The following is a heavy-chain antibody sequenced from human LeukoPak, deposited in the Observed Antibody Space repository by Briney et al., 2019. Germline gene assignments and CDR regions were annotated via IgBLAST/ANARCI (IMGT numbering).Heavy chain of an antibody. J-gene: IGHJ4*02. V-gene: IGHV3-23*01. CDR3: ASNLDFWSGYTDY. Sequence: PGGSLRLSCSASGFTFSSYAMSWVRQAPGKGLEWVSAISGSGGSTYYADSVKGRFTISRDNSKNTLYLQMNSLRAEDTAVYYCASNLDFWSGYTDYWGQGTLVTVSS. D-gene: IGHD3-3*01. CDR1: GFTFSSYA. CDR2: ISGSGGST.